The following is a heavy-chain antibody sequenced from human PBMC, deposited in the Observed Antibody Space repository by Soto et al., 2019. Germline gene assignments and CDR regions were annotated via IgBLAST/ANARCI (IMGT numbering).Heavy chain of an antibody. Sequence: DVQLLESGGGLVQPEGSLRLSCAASGFTFSSYAMGWVRQGPGKGLEWVAVVSIGGSTHYADSVRGRFTISRDNSKNTLSLQMNSLTAEDTAVYSCAKRRGDGGHFDYWGQGALVTVSS. CDR1: GFTFSSYA. CDR3: AKRRGDGGHFDY. CDR2: VSIGGST. J-gene: IGHJ4*02. D-gene: IGHD2-21*02. V-gene: IGHV3-23*01.